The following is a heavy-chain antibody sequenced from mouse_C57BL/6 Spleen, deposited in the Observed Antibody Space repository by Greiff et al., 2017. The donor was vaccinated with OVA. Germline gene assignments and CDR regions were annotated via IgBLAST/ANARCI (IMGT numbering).Heavy chain of an antibody. Sequence: QVQLKQSGAELVRPGASVTLSCKASGYTFTDYEMHWVKQTPVHGLEWIGAIDPETGGTAYNQKFKGKAILTADKSSSTAYMALRSLTSEDSAVYYCTRADYGRSDYYAIDYWGQGTSVTVSA. CDR1: GYTFTDYE. D-gene: IGHD1-1*01. CDR3: TRADYGRSDYYAIDY. V-gene: IGHV1-15*01. J-gene: IGHJ4*01. CDR2: IDPETGGT.